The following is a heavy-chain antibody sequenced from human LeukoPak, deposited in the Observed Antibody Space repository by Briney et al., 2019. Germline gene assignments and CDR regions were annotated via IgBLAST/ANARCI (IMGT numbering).Heavy chain of an antibody. J-gene: IGHJ6*03. D-gene: IGHD3-3*01. CDR3: ARRCRQSGYYQYYYYYYMDV. CDR1: GFTFSSYE. Sequence: QPGGSLRLSCAASGFTFSSYEMNWVRQAPGKGLEWVSYISSSGSTIYYADSVKGRFTISRDNAKNSLYLQMNSLRAEDTAVYYCARRCRQSGYYQYYYYYYMDVWGKGTTVTVSS. V-gene: IGHV3-48*03. CDR2: ISSSGSTI.